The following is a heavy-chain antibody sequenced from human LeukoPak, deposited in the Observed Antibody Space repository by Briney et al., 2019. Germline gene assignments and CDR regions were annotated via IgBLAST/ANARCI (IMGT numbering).Heavy chain of an antibody. CDR2: INTNTGNP. Sequence: ASVKVSCKASGYTFTSYAMNWVRQAPGQGLEWMGWINTNTGNPTYAQGFTGRFVFSLDTSVSTAYLQISSLKAEDTAVYYCATSVQNLYSNYSDYYFDYWGQETLVTVSS. CDR3: ATSVQNLYSNYSDYYFDY. V-gene: IGHV7-4-1*02. D-gene: IGHD4-11*01. CDR1: GYTFTSYA. J-gene: IGHJ4*02.